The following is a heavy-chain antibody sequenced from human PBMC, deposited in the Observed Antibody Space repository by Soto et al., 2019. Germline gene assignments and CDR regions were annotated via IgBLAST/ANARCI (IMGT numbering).Heavy chain of an antibody. CDR2: ISSSSSTI. CDR1: GFTFSSYS. J-gene: IGHJ4*02. D-gene: IGHD1-20*01. CDR3: AREITGAIFDC. V-gene: IGHV3-48*01. Sequence: EVQLVESGGGLVQPGGSLRLSCAASGFTFSSYSMNWVRQAPGKGLEWVSYISSSSSTIYYADSVKGRFTISRDNAKKTLYRQMNSLRAEDTAEYYCAREITGAIFDCWGQGKLVTVSS.